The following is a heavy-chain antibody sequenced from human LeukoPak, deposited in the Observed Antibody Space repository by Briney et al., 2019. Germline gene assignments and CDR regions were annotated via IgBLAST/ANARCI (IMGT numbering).Heavy chain of an antibody. Sequence: GGSLRLSCAASGITFSSYAMSWVRQAPGKGLEWVSAISGSGGSTYYADSVKGRFTISRDNSKNTLYLQMNSLRAEDTAVYYCAKERLDTAMVLYYFDYWGQGTQVTVSS. CDR3: AKERLDTAMVLYYFDY. CDR1: GITFSSYA. V-gene: IGHV3-23*01. CDR2: ISGSGGST. D-gene: IGHD5-18*01. J-gene: IGHJ4*02.